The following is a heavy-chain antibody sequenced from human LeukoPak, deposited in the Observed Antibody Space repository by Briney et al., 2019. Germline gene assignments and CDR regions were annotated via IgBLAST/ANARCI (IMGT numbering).Heavy chain of an antibody. CDR3: ARDSGFGEPFDY. J-gene: IGHJ4*02. D-gene: IGHD1-1*01. CDR2: IHNSGNS. V-gene: IGHV4-59*01. CDR1: RDSISGYY. Sequence: KASETLSLTCSASRDSISGYYWSWIRQPPGKGLEWIAYIHNSGNSNYNPSLKSRVTISVDTSKNQFSLKLSSVTAADTAVYYCARDSGFGEPFDYWGQGTLVTVSS.